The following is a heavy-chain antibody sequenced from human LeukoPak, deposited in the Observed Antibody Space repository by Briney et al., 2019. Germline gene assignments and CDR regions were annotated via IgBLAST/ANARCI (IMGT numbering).Heavy chain of an antibody. J-gene: IGHJ4*02. Sequence: GGSLRLSCAVSGFTLSRNAMTWVRQAPGKGLQWISSISVSGDATDYADSVKGRFTIYRDISKNTLYLQMNSLRVDDTAVYYCAKEIRPHDCWGQGTLVTVSS. CDR1: GFTLSRNA. CDR2: ISVSGDAT. V-gene: IGHV3-23*01. CDR3: AKEIRPHDC.